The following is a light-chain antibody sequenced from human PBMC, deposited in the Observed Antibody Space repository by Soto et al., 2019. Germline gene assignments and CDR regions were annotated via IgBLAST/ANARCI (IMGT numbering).Light chain of an antibody. CDR1: QSISRY. J-gene: IGKJ1*01. V-gene: IGKV1-39*01. CDR3: QNSYNSPWT. Sequence: DIQMTQSPSSLSASVGDRVSITCRASQSISRYLNWYQQKPGKAPNLLIYATSSLQSGVPSRFSGSGSGTDFTLTISSLQHEDFATYYCQNSYNSPWTFGQATKVDIK. CDR2: ATS.